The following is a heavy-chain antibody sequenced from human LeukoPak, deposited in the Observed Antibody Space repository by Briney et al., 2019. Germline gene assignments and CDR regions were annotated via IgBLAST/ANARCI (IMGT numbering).Heavy chain of an antibody. CDR3: ARDSYINSVYYGMDV. Sequence: PGGSLRLSCAASGFTFSSYWMHWVRQAPGKGLLSVSRINPDGSSTSYADSVKGRFTISRDNAKNTLYLQMNSLRADDTAVYYCARDSYINSVYYGMDVWGQGTTVTVSS. CDR1: GFTFSSYW. D-gene: IGHD4-23*01. CDR2: INPDGSST. J-gene: IGHJ6*02. V-gene: IGHV3-74*01.